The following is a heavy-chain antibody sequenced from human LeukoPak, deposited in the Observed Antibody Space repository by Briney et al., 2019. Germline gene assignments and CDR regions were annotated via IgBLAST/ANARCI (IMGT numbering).Heavy chain of an antibody. Sequence: PGGSLRLSCAASGFTFSSYAMSWVRQAPGKGLEWVSGISGSGDNTYYADSVKGRFTISRDNSKNTLYLHMNSLRAEDTAVYYCAKAPQYYYGSGTSYYFDYWGQGTLVTVSS. CDR3: AKAPQYYYGSGTSYYFDY. V-gene: IGHV3-23*01. J-gene: IGHJ4*02. D-gene: IGHD3-10*01. CDR1: GFTFSSYA. CDR2: ISGSGDNT.